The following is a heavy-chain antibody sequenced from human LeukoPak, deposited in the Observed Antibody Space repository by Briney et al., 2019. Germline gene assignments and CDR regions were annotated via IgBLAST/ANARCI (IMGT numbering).Heavy chain of an antibody. D-gene: IGHD5-12*01. V-gene: IGHV3-11*01. CDR1: GFTFSDYY. J-gene: IGHJ4*02. CDR2: ISPSGSTI. Sequence: GGSLRLSCAASGFTFSDYYMSWIRQAPGKGLEWVSYISPSGSTIYYADSVKGRFTISRDNAKNSLYLQMNSLRAEDTAVYYCARDAVGTIPRFDYWGQGTLVTVSS. CDR3: ARDAVGTIPRFDY.